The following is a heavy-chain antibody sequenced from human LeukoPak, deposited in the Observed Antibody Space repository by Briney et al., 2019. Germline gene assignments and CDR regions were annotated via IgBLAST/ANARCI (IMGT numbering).Heavy chain of an antibody. V-gene: IGHV3-23*01. J-gene: IGHJ4*02. D-gene: IGHD3-3*01. Sequence: GGSLRLSCAASGFTFSSYWMTWVRQAPGKGLEWVSAISGSGGSTYYADSVKGRFTISRDDSKNTLYLQMNSLRAEDTAVYYCAKDGDYDFWSGYYVFDYWGQGTLVTVSS. CDR2: ISGSGGST. CDR1: GFTFSSYW. CDR3: AKDGDYDFWSGYYVFDY.